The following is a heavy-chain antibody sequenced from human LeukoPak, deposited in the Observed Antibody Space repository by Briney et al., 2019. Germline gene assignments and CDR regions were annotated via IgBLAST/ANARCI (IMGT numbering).Heavy chain of an antibody. Sequence: GGSLRLSCVASGFTFSSYWMHWVRQAPEKGLVWVSRIDTDGSTIYADSVKGRFTISRDNAKNTLCLQMNSLRAEDTAVYYCTRGYVGIDYWGLGTLVTVSS. CDR1: GFTFSSYW. CDR2: IDTDGST. D-gene: IGHD5-12*01. V-gene: IGHV3-74*01. CDR3: TRGYVGIDY. J-gene: IGHJ4*02.